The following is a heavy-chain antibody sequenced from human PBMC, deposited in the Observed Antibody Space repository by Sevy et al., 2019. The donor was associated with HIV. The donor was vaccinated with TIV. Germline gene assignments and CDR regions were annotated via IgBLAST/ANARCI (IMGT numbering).Heavy chain of an antibody. D-gene: IGHD3-22*01. Sequence: GGSLRLSCAASGFTFSSYSMNLVRQAPGKGLEWVSYISSSSSTIYYADSVKGRFTISRDNAKNSLYLQMNSLRDEDTAVYYCARDQGDYYYDSSGYSDDAFDIWGQGTMVTVSS. CDR1: GFTFSSYS. CDR2: ISSSSSTI. J-gene: IGHJ3*02. V-gene: IGHV3-48*02. CDR3: ARDQGDYYYDSSGYSDDAFDI.